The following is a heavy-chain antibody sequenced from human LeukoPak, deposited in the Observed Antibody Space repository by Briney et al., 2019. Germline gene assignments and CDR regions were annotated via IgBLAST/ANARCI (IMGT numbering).Heavy chain of an antibody. V-gene: IGHV3-33*01. Sequence: QSGGSLRLSCAASGFTFSSYGMHWVRQAPGKGLEWVAVIWYDGSNKYYADSVKGRFTISRDNSKNTLYLQMNSLRAEDTAVYYCAREGAPTGHDDWFDPWGQGTLVTVSS. J-gene: IGHJ5*02. D-gene: IGHD1-1*01. CDR2: IWYDGSNK. CDR3: AREGAPTGHDDWFDP. CDR1: GFTFSSYG.